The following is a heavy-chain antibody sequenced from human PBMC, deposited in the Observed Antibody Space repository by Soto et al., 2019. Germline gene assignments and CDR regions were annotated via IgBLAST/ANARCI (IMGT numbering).Heavy chain of an antibody. CDR2: IYYSGST. Sequence: QLQLQESGPGLVKPSETLSLTCTVSGGSISSSSYYWGWIRQPPGKGLEWIGSIYYSGSTYYNPSIKGXXTXSXXTSKNQCSLKLSSVTAADTAVYYCARTVDTANYDYWGQGTLVTVSS. D-gene: IGHD5-18*01. CDR3: ARTVDTANYDY. V-gene: IGHV4-39*01. J-gene: IGHJ4*02. CDR1: GGSISSSSYY.